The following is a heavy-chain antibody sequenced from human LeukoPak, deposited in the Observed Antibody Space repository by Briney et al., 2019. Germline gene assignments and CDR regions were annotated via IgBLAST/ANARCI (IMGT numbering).Heavy chain of an antibody. Sequence: SQTLSLTCAISGDSVSSNSAAWNWIRQSPSRGLEWLGRTYYRSKWYNDYAVSVKSRITINPDTSKNQFSLQLNSVTPEDTAVYYCVRELLVAAAPAVSRDGMDVWGQGTTVTVSS. CDR2: TYYRSKWYN. CDR3: VRELLVAAAPAVSRDGMDV. D-gene: IGHD6-13*01. J-gene: IGHJ6*02. CDR1: GDSVSSNSAA. V-gene: IGHV6-1*01.